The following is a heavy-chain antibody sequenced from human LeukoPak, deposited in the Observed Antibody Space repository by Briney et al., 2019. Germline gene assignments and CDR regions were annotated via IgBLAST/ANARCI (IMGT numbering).Heavy chain of an antibody. CDR1: GGSISSHY. CDR2: IYYSGST. CDR3: ARDRKGSSCYDY. D-gene: IGHD2-2*01. V-gene: IGHV4-59*11. J-gene: IGHJ4*02. Sequence: SETLSLTCTVSGGSISSHYWSWIRQPPGKGLEWIGYIYYSGSTNYNPSLKSQVTISVDTSKNQFSLKLNSVTAADTAVYYCARDRKGSSCYDYWGQGTLVTVSS.